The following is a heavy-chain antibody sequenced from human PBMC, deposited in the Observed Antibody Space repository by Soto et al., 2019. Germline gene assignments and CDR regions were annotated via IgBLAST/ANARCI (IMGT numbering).Heavy chain of an antibody. CDR3: TRDPYGGSRYYFDS. V-gene: IGHV3-33*01. D-gene: IGHD1-26*01. CDR2: IWYDGSNK. CDR1: GFSFSNYA. J-gene: IGHJ4*02. Sequence: PGGSLRLSCAASGFSFSNYAMHWGRQAPGKGLEWVAVIWYDGSNKYYADSVKGRFTISKDNSQNTLYLQMNSLRAEDTAVYYCTRDPYGGSRYYFDSWGQGTLVTVSS.